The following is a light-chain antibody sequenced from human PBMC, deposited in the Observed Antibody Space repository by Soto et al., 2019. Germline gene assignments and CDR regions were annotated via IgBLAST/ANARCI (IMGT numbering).Light chain of an antibody. CDR2: GAS. Sequence: EIVMTQSPATLSVSPGERATLSCRASQSVSSNLAWYQQKPGQAPRLLIYGASTRATGIPARFSGSGCGTEFTLTIRRLQPEDFAVYYCQQYNTWPPMYTFGQGTKLEIK. V-gene: IGKV3-15*01. CDR3: QQYNTWPPMYT. CDR1: QSVSSN. J-gene: IGKJ2*01.